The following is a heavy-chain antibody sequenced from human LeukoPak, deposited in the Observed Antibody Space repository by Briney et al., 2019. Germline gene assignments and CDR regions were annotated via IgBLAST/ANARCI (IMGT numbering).Heavy chain of an antibody. CDR3: AREVMIVAATTFWYFDL. CDR2: ISSSSGYI. V-gene: IGHV3-21*01. J-gene: IGHJ2*01. D-gene: IGHD2-15*01. CDR1: GFTFSSDS. Sequence: GGSLRLSCAASGFTFSSDSMHWVRQAPGKGLEWVSSISSSSGYIYYADSVKGRFTISRDNAKNSLYLQMDSLRAEDTAVYYCAREVMIVAATTFWYFDLWGRGTLVTVSS.